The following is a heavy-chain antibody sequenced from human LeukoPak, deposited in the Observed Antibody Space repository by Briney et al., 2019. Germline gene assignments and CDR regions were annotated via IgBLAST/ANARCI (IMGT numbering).Heavy chain of an antibody. J-gene: IGHJ5*02. Sequence: ASVKVSCKASGYTFTGHYLHWVRQAPGQGLEWMGCISAYNGNTNYAQKLQGRVTMTTDTSTSTAYMELRSLRSDDTAVYYCARDWGFLEWLNPFDPWGQGTLVTVSS. CDR2: ISAYNGNT. V-gene: IGHV1-18*04. CDR3: ARDWGFLEWLNPFDP. CDR1: GYTFTGHY. D-gene: IGHD3-3*01.